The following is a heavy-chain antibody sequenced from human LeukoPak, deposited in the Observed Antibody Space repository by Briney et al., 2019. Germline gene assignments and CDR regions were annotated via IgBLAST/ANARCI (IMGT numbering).Heavy chain of an antibody. V-gene: IGHV3-23*01. CDR2: ISGSGVNP. Sequence: GGSLRLSCAASGFTFSSYAMSWVRQAPGKGLEWVSSISGSGVNPSYADSVKGRFTISRDNSNTTLYLQMNSLRAEDTAVYYCAKDSPFFDYWGQGTLATVSS. CDR3: AKDSPFFDY. CDR1: GFTFSSYA. J-gene: IGHJ4*02.